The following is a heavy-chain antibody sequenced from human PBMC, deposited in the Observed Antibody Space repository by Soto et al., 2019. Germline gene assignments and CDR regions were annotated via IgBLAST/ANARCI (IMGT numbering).Heavy chain of an antibody. J-gene: IGHJ3*02. CDR3: ARAASGSPTPYDAFDI. D-gene: IGHD3-10*01. CDR2: ISSSGSTI. CDR1: GFTFSNYY. Sequence: GGSLRLSCAASGFTFSNYYMSWIRQAPGKGLEWVSYISSSGSTIYYADSVKGRFTISRDNAKNSLYLQMNSLRAEDTAVYYCARAASGSPTPYDAFDIWGQGTMVTVSS. V-gene: IGHV3-11*01.